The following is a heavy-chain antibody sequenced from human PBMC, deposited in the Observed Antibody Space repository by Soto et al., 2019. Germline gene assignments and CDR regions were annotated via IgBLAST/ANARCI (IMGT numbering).Heavy chain of an antibody. J-gene: IGHJ6*02. D-gene: IGHD2-2*01. CDR3: ARDLTIVPATHPRLENYGMDV. V-gene: IGHV1-18*01. CDR1: GYSFTSYG. CDR2: ISPYNGHT. Sequence: AAVKVSCKASGYSFTSYGISWVRRAPGQGLEWMGWISPYNGHTQFVQRFQGRVTMTTDTSTKTAYMELRNLRTDDTAHYYCARDLTIVPATHPRLENYGMDVWGQGTTVTVSS.